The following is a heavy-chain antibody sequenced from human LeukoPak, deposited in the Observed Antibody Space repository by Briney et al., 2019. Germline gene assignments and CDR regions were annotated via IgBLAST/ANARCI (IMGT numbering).Heavy chain of an antibody. CDR1: GFTFSSFG. CDR2: IYSGGST. V-gene: IGHV3-NL1*01. J-gene: IGHJ4*02. Sequence: GRSLTLSCAASGFTFSSFGMHWVRQAPGKGLEWVSVIYSGGSTYYSDSVKGRFTISRDNSKNTVYLQMNSLKAEDTAVYYCARDLRVGSTYAYYFDYWGQGTLVTVSS. CDR3: ARDLRVGSTYAYYFDY. D-gene: IGHD2-2*01.